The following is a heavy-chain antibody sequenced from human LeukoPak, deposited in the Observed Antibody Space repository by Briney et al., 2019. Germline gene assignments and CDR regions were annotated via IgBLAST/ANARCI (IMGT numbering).Heavy chain of an antibody. J-gene: IGHJ4*02. CDR2: IYYSGST. CDR3: ARGKYSSSWYYFDY. D-gene: IGHD6-13*01. Sequence: SETLSLTCTVAGGSISSYYWSWIRQPPGKGLEWIGYIYYSGSTNYNPSLKSRVTISVDTSKNQFSLKLSSVTAADTAVYYCARGKYSSSWYYFDYWVQGTLVTVSS. V-gene: IGHV4-59*01. CDR1: GGSISSYY.